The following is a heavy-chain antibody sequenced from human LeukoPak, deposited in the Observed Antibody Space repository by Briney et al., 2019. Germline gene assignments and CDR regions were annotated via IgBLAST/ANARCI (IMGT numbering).Heavy chain of an antibody. CDR3: ARDIYCSSTSCSPAEAFDI. CDR2: INPNSGGT. D-gene: IGHD2-2*01. V-gene: IGHV1-2*02. J-gene: IGHJ3*02. CDR1: GYTFTSYG. Sequence: GASVKVSCKASGYTFTSYGISWVRQAPGQGLEWMGWINPNSGGTNYAQKFQGRVTMTRDTSISTAYMELSRLRSDDTAVYYCARDIYCSSTSCSPAEAFDIWGQGTMVTVSS.